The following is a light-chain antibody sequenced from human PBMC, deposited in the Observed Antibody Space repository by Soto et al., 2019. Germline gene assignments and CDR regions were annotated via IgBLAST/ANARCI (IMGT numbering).Light chain of an antibody. V-gene: IGLV2-18*02. Sequence: QSALTQPPSVSGSPGQSVTISCTGTSSDVGSYNRVSWYQQPPGTAPKLMIYDVSNRPSGVPDRFSGSKSGNAASLIITGLQAEDEADYYCSSYTSSSTYVFGTGTQLTVL. CDR3: SSYTSSSTYV. J-gene: IGLJ1*01. CDR2: DVS. CDR1: SSDVGSYNR.